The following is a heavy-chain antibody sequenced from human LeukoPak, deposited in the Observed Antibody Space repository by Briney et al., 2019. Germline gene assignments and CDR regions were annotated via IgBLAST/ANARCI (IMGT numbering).Heavy chain of an antibody. CDR3: ARDFRIVGATLSDY. CDR1: GYTFTNYH. V-gene: IGHV1-46*01. CDR2: INPSGGST. J-gene: IGHJ4*02. D-gene: IGHD1-26*01. Sequence: ASVKVSCKASGYTFTNYHMNWVRQAPGQGLEWMGIINPSGGSTTNGQKFQGRVIMTRDMSTSTVYMELSSLRSEDTAVYYCARDFRIVGATLSDYWGQGTLVTVSS.